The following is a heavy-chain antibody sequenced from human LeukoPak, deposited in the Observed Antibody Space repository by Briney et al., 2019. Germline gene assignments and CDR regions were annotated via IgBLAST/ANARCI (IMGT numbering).Heavy chain of an antibody. Sequence: KRGESLKISCKGSGYRFSNFWIGWVRQMPGKGLEWMGIIYPGDSDTRHSPSFQGQVTISADKSINTAYLQWSSLKASDSAMYYCARRGIGFDYWGQGTLVTVSS. J-gene: IGHJ4*02. V-gene: IGHV5-51*01. CDR2: IYPGDSDT. CDR1: GYRFSNFW. CDR3: ARRGIGFDY. D-gene: IGHD3-10*01.